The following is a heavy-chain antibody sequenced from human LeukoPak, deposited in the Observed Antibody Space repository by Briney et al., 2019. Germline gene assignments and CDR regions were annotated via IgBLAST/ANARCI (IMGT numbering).Heavy chain of an antibody. Sequence: GGSQRLSCAASGFTFSSYSMNWVRQAPGKGLEWVSSIDSSSSYIYYADSVKGRITISRDNAKNSLYLQMNSLRAEDTAVYYCARGPGWGSGWSWGQGTLVTVSS. CDR2: IDSSSSYI. D-gene: IGHD6-19*01. CDR1: GFTFSSYS. V-gene: IGHV3-21*01. J-gene: IGHJ5*02. CDR3: ARGPGWGSGWS.